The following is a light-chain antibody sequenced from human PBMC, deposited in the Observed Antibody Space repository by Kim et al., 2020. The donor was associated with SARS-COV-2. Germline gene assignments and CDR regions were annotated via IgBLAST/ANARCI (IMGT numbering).Light chain of an antibody. CDR3: QHRSNWS. CDR2: DVF. V-gene: IGKV3-11*01. Sequence: EIVLTQSPATLSLSPGERATLSCRASQSVSNFLAWYQQKPGQAPRLLIFDVFNRATGIPARFSGSGSGTDFTLTISSLEPEDFAVYYCQHRSNWSFGQGTKLEI. CDR1: QSVSNF. J-gene: IGKJ2*01.